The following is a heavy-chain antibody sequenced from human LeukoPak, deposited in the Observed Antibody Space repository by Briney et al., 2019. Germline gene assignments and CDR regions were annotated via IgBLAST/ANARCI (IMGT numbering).Heavy chain of an antibody. CDR2: ISPFNGNA. CDR1: GYTFTNYD. Sequence: ASVKVSCKTSGYTFTNYDISWVRQAPGQGLEWMGWISPFNGNANYAQKIRGRVTMTTDTSTRTAYIELRSLVSDDTAVYYCARDLRTRIQLWHHWGQGTLVTVSS. D-gene: IGHD5-18*01. V-gene: IGHV1-18*01. CDR3: ARDLRTRIQLWHH. J-gene: IGHJ5*02.